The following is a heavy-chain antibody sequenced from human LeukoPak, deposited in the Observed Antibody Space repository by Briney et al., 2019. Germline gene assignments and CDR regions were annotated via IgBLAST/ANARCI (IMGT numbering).Heavy chain of an antibody. D-gene: IGHD4-11*01. CDR1: ERSVRSYS. Sequence: SPGKLCRRSAERSVRSYSISWVRQAPGKGLEWMGGIIPIFGTANYAQKFQGRVTITADESTSRAYMELSSLRSEDTAVYYCARPTTVTTGYYYYMYVWGKGTTVTVSS. J-gene: IGHJ6*03. CDR3: ARPTTVTTGYYYYMYV. CDR2: IIPIFGTA. V-gene: IGHV1-69*13.